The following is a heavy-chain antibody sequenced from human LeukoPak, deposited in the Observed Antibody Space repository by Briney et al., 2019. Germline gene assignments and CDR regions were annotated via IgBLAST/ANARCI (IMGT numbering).Heavy chain of an antibody. V-gene: IGHV3-21*01. CDR2: ISSSSSYI. D-gene: IGHD1-26*01. CDR3: ARVRRATTGYYMDV. CDR1: GVTFSSYS. Sequence: PGGSLRLSCAASGVTFSSYSMNWVRQAPGKGLEWVSSISSSSSYIYYADSVKGRFTISRDNAKNSLYLQMNSLRAEDTAVYYCARVRRATTGYYMDVWGKGTTVTVSS. J-gene: IGHJ6*03.